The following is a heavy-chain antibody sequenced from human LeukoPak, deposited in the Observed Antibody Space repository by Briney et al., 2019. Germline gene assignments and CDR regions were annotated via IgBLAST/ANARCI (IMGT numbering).Heavy chain of an antibody. D-gene: IGHD3-16*01. CDR2: IYYSGST. Sequence: PSETLSLTCTVSGGSISSYYWSWIRQPPGKGLEWIGYIYYSGSTNYNPSLKSRVTISVDTSKEQFSLKVNSVTAADTAVYYCTRGAGWLIDYWGQGILVTVSS. V-gene: IGHV4-59*01. CDR1: GGSISSYY. CDR3: TRGAGWLIDY. J-gene: IGHJ4*02.